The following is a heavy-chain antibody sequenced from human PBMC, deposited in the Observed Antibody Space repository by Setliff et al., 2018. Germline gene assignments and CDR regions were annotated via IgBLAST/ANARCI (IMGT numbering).Heavy chain of an antibody. D-gene: IGHD3-3*01. Sequence: GESLRLSCAASGLTFNSYAISWVRQAPGKGQEWVSTVSVSGDKTYYTDSVKGRFTTSRDNSKNTVSLQMSSLRAEDTAIYFCAVQGPIFGSGLIPGFDQWGQGTMVTVSS. CDR1: GLTFNSYA. J-gene: IGHJ4*02. CDR2: VSVSGDKT. CDR3: AVQGPIFGSGLIPGFDQ. V-gene: IGHV3-23*01.